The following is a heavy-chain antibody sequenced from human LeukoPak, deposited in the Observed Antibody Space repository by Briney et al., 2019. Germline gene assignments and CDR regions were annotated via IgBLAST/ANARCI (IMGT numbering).Heavy chain of an antibody. Sequence: ASVKVSCKASGYTFTSYGISWVRQAPGQGLEWMGWISAYNGNTNYAQKLQGRVTMTTDTSTSTAYMELRSLRSDDTAVYYCTRRYYHDSSGSYRNDYWGQGTLVTVSP. CDR3: TRRYYHDSSGSYRNDY. J-gene: IGHJ4*02. V-gene: IGHV1-18*01. CDR1: GYTFTSYG. CDR2: ISAYNGNT. D-gene: IGHD3-22*01.